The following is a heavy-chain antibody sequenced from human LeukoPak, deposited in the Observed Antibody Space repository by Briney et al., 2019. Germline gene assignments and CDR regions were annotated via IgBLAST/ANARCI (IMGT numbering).Heavy chain of an antibody. V-gene: IGHV3-23*01. J-gene: IGHJ4*02. CDR3: AKGAMYSSGWYYFDY. Sequence: GGSLRLPCAASGFTFSSYAMSWVRQAPGKGLEWASAISGSGGSTYYADSVKGRFTISRDNSKNTLYLQMNSLRAEDTAVYYCAKGAMYSSGWYYFDYWGQGTLVTVSS. CDR1: GFTFSSYA. D-gene: IGHD6-19*01. CDR2: ISGSGGST.